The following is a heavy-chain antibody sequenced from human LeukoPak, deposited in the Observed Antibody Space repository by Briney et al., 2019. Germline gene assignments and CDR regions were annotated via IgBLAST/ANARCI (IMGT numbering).Heavy chain of an antibody. D-gene: IGHD5-18*01. CDR3: AKTGLQLWLFAY. J-gene: IGHJ4*02. V-gene: IGHV3-30*18. CDR2: ISYDGNNK. CDR1: GFTFSSYG. Sequence: GGSLRLSCAASGFTFSSYGMHWVRQDPGKGLEWVALISYDGNNKYYADSVKGRFTISRDNSKNTLYLQMNSLRPDDTAVYYCAKTGLQLWLFAYWGQGTLVTVSS.